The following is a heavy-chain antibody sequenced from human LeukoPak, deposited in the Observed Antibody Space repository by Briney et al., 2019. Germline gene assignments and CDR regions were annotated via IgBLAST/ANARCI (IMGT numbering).Heavy chain of an antibody. CDR2: INWNGGST. D-gene: IGHD3-3*01. J-gene: IGHJ3*02. Sequence: GGSLRLSCAASGFTFDDYGMSWVRQAPGKGLEWVSGINWNGGSTGYADSVKGRFTISRDNAKNSLYLQMNSLRAEDTALYYCARGPSARFFGVAKGAFDIWGQGTMVTVSS. CDR3: ARGPSARFFGVAKGAFDI. CDR1: GFTFDDYG. V-gene: IGHV3-20*04.